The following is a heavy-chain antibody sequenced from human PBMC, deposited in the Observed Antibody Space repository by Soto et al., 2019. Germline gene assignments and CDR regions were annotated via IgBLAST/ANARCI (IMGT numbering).Heavy chain of an antibody. J-gene: IGHJ4*02. Sequence: HPGGSLRLSCAASGFPFINFAMSWVRQSPGKGLEWVSAISGTGSRTWYADSVRGRFTVSRDNSKNTLYLQMNSLRDEDTAVYYCAKLGASGSYFQFDYWGPGTLVTVSS. CDR2: ISGTGSRT. V-gene: IGHV3-23*01. D-gene: IGHD3-10*01. CDR3: AKLGASGSYFQFDY. CDR1: GFPFINFA.